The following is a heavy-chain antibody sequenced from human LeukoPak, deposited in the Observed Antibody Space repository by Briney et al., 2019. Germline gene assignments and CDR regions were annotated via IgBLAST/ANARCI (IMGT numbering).Heavy chain of an antibody. D-gene: IGHD5-18*01. CDR1: GFSFSSYG. Sequence: RSVKLSCAASGFSFSSYGMHWVRQAPGKGLEWVAGISPDGGNKNYADYVKGRFTISRDTSMNTLYMQMNSLRAEDTAVYYCAKAEIQLWLTDIWGQETLVTVSS. CDR3: AKAEIQLWLTDI. CDR2: ISPDGGNK. V-gene: IGHV3-30*18. J-gene: IGHJ4*02.